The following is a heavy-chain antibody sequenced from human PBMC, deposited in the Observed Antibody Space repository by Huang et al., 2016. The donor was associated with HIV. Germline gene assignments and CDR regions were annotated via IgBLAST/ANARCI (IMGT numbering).Heavy chain of an antibody. CDR2: IIPIFDTA. CDR1: GGTFTNYP. J-gene: IGHJ4*02. D-gene: IGHD4-17*01. V-gene: IGHV1-69*13. CDR3: ARGKDQVNYGFDH. Sequence: QVQLVQSGAEVKKPGSSVKVSCKASGGTFTNYPMTWVRQAPGQGLQCVGGIIPIFDTAMYAQDVQGRVKITADESTSTVYMQLSSLRSDDTAVYYCARGKDQVNYGFDHWGQGTLVTVSP.